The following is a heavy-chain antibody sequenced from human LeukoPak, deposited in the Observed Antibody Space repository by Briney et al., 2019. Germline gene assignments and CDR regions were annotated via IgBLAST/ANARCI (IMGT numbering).Heavy chain of an antibody. CDR1: GYTFTSYG. J-gene: IGHJ4*02. D-gene: IGHD3-22*01. Sequence: ASVKVSCKASGYTFTSYGISWVRQAPGQGLEWMGWISAYNGNTNYAQKLQGRVTMTTDTSTSTAYMELRSLRSDDTAVYYCARPAETYYYDSSGYWLAYWGQGTLVTVSS. CDR3: ARPAETYYYDSSGYWLAY. V-gene: IGHV1-18*01. CDR2: ISAYNGNT.